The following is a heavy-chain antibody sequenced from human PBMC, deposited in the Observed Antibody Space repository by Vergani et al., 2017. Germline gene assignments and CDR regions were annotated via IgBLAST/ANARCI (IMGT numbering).Heavy chain of an antibody. D-gene: IGHD6-6*01. CDR1: GYTFTSYG. Sequence: QVQLVQSGAEVKKPGASVKVSCKASGYTFTSYGISWVRQAPGQGLEWMGGISAYNGNTNYAQKLQGRVTMTTDTSTSTAYMELRSLRSDDTAVYYCARSVRYSSSSGPIVNYYYYYYMDVWGEGSTVTVYS. J-gene: IGHJ6*03. V-gene: IGHV1-18*04. CDR2: ISAYNGNT. CDR3: ARSVRYSSSSGPIVNYYYYYYMDV.